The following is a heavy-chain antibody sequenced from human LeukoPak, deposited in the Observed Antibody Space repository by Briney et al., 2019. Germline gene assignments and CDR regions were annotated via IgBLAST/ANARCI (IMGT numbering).Heavy chain of an antibody. CDR3: ARGGGWYNY. D-gene: IGHD6-19*01. V-gene: IGHV3-23*01. CDR2: ISGSGGST. Sequence: GGSLRLSCAASGFTFSSYAMSWVRQAPGKGLEWVSAISGSGGSTYYADSVKGRFTISRDNAKNSLYLQMNSLRAEDTAVYYCARGGGWYNYWGQGTLVTVSS. J-gene: IGHJ4*02. CDR1: GFTFSSYA.